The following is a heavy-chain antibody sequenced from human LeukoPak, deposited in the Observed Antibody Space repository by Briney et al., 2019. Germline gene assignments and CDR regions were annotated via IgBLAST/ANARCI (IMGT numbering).Heavy chain of an antibody. CDR2: IYHSGST. V-gene: IGHV4-30-2*01. D-gene: IGHD6-13*01. CDR1: GGSISSGGYY. CDR3: ARGNSWYPFDY. Sequence: SQTLSLTCTVSGGSISSGGYYWSWIRQPPGKGLEWIGYIYHSGSTYYNPSLKSRVTISVDRSKNQFSLKLSSVTAAGTAVYYCARGNSWYPFDYWGQGTLVTVSS. J-gene: IGHJ4*02.